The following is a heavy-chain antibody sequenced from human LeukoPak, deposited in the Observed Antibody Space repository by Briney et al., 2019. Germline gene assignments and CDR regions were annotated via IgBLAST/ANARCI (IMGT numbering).Heavy chain of an antibody. CDR2: IYSGGNS. Sequence: PGGSLRLSCAASGFTVSNNYMSWVRQAPGKGLEWVSVIYSGGNSYYADSVKGRFTISRDNSKNTLYLQMNSLRAEDTAVYYCARDLYFGSGGYYFDDWGQGTLVTVSS. CDR3: ARDLYFGSGGYYFDD. D-gene: IGHD3-10*01. CDR1: GFTVSNNY. J-gene: IGHJ4*02. V-gene: IGHV3-66*01.